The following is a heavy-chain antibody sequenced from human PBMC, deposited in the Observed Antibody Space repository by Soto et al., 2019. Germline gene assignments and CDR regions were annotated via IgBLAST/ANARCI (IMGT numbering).Heavy chain of an antibody. J-gene: IGHJ4*02. CDR2: VNPSGGHT. D-gene: IGHD2-21*02. Sequence: QVQLTQSGAEVKKPGASVKVSCKASGDTFSDYYIHWVRQAPGQGLEWMGTVNPSGGHTTYSQHCLGRVTMTRDTSTSTLHMELTSLTSEDTAVYYCARGGHVVVVTAALDYWGQGTLVTVSS. CDR1: GDTFSDYY. CDR3: ARGGHVVVVTAALDY. V-gene: IGHV1-46*01.